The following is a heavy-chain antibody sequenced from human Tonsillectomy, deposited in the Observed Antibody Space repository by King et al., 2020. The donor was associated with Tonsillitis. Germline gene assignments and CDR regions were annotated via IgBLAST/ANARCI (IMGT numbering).Heavy chain of an antibody. D-gene: IGHD5-18*01. CDR2: INWNSANT. J-gene: IGHJ6*02. Sequence: VQLVESGGGLIQPGRSLRLSCAASGFTFDDHAMHWVRQVPGKGLEWVSGINWNSANTGYADSVKGRFTISRDNAKNSLYLQMKSLRSEDTAFYYCAKDIGQQLWLPGYHFYGMAVWGQGTTVTVSS. CDR3: AKDIGQQLWLPGYHFYGMAV. CDR1: GFTFDDHA. V-gene: IGHV3-9*01.